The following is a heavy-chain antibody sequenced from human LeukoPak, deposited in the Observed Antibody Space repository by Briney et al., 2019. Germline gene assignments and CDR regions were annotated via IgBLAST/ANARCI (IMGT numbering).Heavy chain of an antibody. Sequence: SETLSLTCTVSGGSISSYYWSWIRQPPGKGLEWIGYIYYSGSTNYNPSLKSRVTISVDTSKNQFSLKLSSVTAADTAVYYCAGVGSGSYGEDGAFDIWGQGTMVTVSS. V-gene: IGHV4-59*01. CDR1: GGSISSYY. J-gene: IGHJ3*02. CDR2: IYYSGST. CDR3: AGVGSGSYGEDGAFDI. D-gene: IGHD1-26*01.